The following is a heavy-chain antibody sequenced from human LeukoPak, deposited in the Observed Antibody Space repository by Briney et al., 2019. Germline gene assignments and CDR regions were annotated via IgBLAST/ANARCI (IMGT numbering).Heavy chain of an antibody. D-gene: IGHD5-18*01. CDR1: GGSISSGSYY. CDR3: AGDGIQLWHFDY. V-gene: IGHV4-61*02. Sequence: PSQTPSLTCTISGGSISSGSYYWSWIRQPAGQGLEWIVRMYSSGRTYYNPSLKSRVTISVDTSKIQFSLKLTAVTAADTAVYYCAGDGIQLWHFDYWGQGTLVTVSS. CDR2: MYSSGRT. J-gene: IGHJ4*02.